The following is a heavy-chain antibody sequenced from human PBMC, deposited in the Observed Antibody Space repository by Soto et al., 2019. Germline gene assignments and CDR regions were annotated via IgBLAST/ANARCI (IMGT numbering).Heavy chain of an antibody. Sequence: WGSLRPSCTASRFTFCRCIMDCVSQAPGKGLEWXSTXSAXXGXTXXXDXXXGPFNISRDNSKSTLYLQMANLRAEDTAIYYCAKDRSGSGWPEFDCWGHGTQVTASP. CDR3: AKDRSGSGWPEFDC. CDR1: RFTFCRCI. CDR2: XSAXXGXT. D-gene: IGHD6-19*01. J-gene: IGHJ4*01. V-gene: IGHV3-23*01.